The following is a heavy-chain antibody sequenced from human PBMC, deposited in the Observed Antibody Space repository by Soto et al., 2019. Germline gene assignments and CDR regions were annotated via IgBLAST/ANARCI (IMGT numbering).Heavy chain of an antibody. CDR2: VFYTGST. CDR1: GGPISSYY. J-gene: IGHJ4*02. D-gene: IGHD2-2*01. Sequence: SETLSLTCSVSGGPISSYYWNWIRQPPGKGLEWIGYVFYTGSTDYNPSLKSRVTMSIDTSRNQFSLKLTSVSAADTAVYYCARAFGSTMPSLVWGQGTLVTVSS. V-gene: IGHV4-59*01. CDR3: ARAFGSTMPSLV.